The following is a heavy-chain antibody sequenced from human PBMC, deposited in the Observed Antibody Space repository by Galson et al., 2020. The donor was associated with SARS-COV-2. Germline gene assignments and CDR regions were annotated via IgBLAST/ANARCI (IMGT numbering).Heavy chain of an antibody. V-gene: IGHV4-39*01. Sequence: SETLSLTCTVSGGSISTSSYYWGWIRQPPGKGLEWIGSMYYSGSTYYNPSLKSRVSISVDMSKNQVSLKLNSVTAADTAVYFCARITKGFWEFVEDWGQGTLVTVSS. CDR1: GGSISTSSYY. D-gene: IGHD3-10*01. J-gene: IGHJ4*02. CDR3: ARITKGFWEFVED. CDR2: MYYSGST.